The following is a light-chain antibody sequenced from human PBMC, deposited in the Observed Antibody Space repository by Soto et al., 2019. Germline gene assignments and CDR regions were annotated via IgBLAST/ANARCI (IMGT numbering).Light chain of an antibody. V-gene: IGLV7-46*01. Sequence: QPLVTQELSLTVSPGGTVTLTCGSSTGAVTNGHYPYWFQQKPGQAPRTLIYDTTNRHSWTPARFSGSLLGGKAALTLSGAQPEDEAEYYCMLSYNCPYAFGTGTKVTV. CDR1: TGAVTNGHY. J-gene: IGLJ1*01. CDR3: MLSYNCPYA. CDR2: DTT.